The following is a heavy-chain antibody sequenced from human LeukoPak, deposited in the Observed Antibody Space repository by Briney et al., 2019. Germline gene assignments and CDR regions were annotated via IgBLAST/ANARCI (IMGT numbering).Heavy chain of an antibody. D-gene: IGHD6-13*01. Sequence: ASVKVSCKASGYTFLGYYMHWVRQAPGQGLEWMGWINPNSGDTNYAQNSQGRVTMTRDTSISTAYTELSGLRSDDTAVYYCARAPMGAAALYWGQGTLVTVSS. CDR3: ARAPMGAAALY. CDR2: INPNSGDT. CDR1: GYTFLGYY. V-gene: IGHV1-2*02. J-gene: IGHJ4*02.